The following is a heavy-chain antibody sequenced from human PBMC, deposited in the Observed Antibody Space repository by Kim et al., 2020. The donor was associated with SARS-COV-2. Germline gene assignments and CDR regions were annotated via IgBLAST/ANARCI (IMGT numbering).Heavy chain of an antibody. D-gene: IGHD3-10*01. CDR3: ATIRANYYGSGSHRYYYGMDV. V-gene: IGHV4-4*02. J-gene: IGHJ6*02. CDR1: GGSISSSNW. CDR2: IYHSGST. Sequence: SETLSLTCAVSGGSISSSNWWSWVRQPPGKGLEWIGEIYHSGSTNYNPSLKSRVTISVDKSKNQFSLKLSSVTAADTAVYYCATIRANYYGSGSHRYYYGMDVWGQGTTVTVSS.